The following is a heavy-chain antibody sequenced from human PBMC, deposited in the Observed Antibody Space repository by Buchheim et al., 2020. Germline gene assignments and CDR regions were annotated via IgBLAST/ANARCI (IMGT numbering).Heavy chain of an antibody. Sequence: QVQVVESGGGVVQPGRSLRLSCAASGFTFNTYGMHWVRQAPGKGLEWVAVISDTNNEYYADSVKGRFTISRDTSSSTLYLQMNSLRPEDTAVYYCARSDGGAVVNPEHWGQGAL. CDR1: GFTFNTYG. V-gene: IGHV3-30*04. D-gene: IGHD3-16*01. CDR2: ISDTNNE. J-gene: IGHJ4*02. CDR3: ARSDGGAVVNPEH.